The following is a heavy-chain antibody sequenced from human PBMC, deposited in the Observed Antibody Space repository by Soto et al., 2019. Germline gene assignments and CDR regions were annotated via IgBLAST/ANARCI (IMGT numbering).Heavy chain of an antibody. J-gene: IGHJ6*02. Sequence: SETLSLTCTVSGGSISSSSYYWGWIRQPPGKGLEWIGSIYYSGSTYYNPSLKSRVTISVDTSKNQFSLKLSSVTAADTAVYYCARQGGDSSSWYLDVYYYGMDVWGQGTTVTSP. CDR1: GGSISSSSYY. CDR3: ARQGGDSSSWYLDVYYYGMDV. CDR2: IYYSGST. V-gene: IGHV4-39*01. D-gene: IGHD6-13*01.